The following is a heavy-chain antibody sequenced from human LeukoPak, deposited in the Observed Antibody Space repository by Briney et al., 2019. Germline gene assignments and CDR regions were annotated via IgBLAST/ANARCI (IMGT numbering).Heavy chain of an antibody. CDR3: ARRHYVWGSYRSHRFDP. CDR1: GGSFSGYY. Sequence: PSETLSLTCAVYGGSFSGYYWSWIRQPPGKGLEWIGEINHSGSTNYNPSLKSRVTISVDTSKNQFSLKLSSVTAADTAVYYCARRHYVWGSYRSHRFDPWGQGTLVTVSS. J-gene: IGHJ5*02. V-gene: IGHV4-34*01. CDR2: INHSGST. D-gene: IGHD3-16*02.